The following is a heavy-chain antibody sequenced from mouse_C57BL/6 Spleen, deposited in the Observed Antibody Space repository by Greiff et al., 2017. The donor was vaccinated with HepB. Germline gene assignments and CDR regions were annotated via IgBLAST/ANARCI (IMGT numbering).Heavy chain of an antibody. CDR1: GYTFTDYK. V-gene: IGHV1-22*01. J-gene: IGHJ3*01. Sequence: VQLKQSGPELVKPGASVKMSCKASGYTFTDYKMHWVKQSHGKSLEWIGYINPNNGGTSYNQKFKGKATLTVNKSSSTAYMELRSLTSEDSAVYYCARSDYYGTLFAYWGQGTLVTVSA. CDR3: ARSDYYGTLFAY. CDR2: INPNNGGT. D-gene: IGHD1-1*01.